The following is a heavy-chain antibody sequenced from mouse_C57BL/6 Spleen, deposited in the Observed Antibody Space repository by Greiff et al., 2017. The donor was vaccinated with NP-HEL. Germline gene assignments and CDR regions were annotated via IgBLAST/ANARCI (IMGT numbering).Heavy chain of an antibody. CDR1: GFSLTSYG. J-gene: IGHJ1*03. V-gene: IGHV2-5*01. D-gene: IGHD1-1*01. Sequence: VQLVESGPGLVQPSQSLSITCTVSGFSLTSYGVHWVRQSPGKGLEWLGVIWRGGSTDYNAAFMSRLSITKDNSKSQVFFKMNSLQADDTAIYYCAKEAHYYGSSYGYFDVWGTGTTVTVSS. CDR3: AKEAHYYGSSYGYFDV. CDR2: IWRGGST.